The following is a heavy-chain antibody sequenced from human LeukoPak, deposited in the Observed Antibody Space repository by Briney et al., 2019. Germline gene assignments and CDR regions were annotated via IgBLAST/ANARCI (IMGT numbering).Heavy chain of an antibody. Sequence: SETLSLTCTVSGGSISSYYWSWIRQPPGKGLEWIGYIYYSGSTNYNPSLKSRVTISVDTSKNQFSLKLSSVTAADTAVYYCAASPYYGSGSYCEAPFDYWGQGTLVTVSS. CDR1: GGSISSYY. CDR2: IYYSGST. V-gene: IGHV4-59*01. D-gene: IGHD3-10*01. J-gene: IGHJ4*02. CDR3: AASPYYGSGSYCEAPFDY.